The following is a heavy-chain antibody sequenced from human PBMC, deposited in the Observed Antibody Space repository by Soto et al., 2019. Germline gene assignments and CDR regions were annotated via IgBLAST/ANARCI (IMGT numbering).Heavy chain of an antibody. D-gene: IGHD2-15*01. Sequence: EVQLLESGGGLVQPGGSLRLSCAASGFTFSSYAMSWVRQAPGKGLEWVSAISGSGGSTYYADSVKGRFTISRDNSKNTLYLQMNSLRAEDTAVYYCAKDQGYCSGGSCYLQFDYWGQVTLVTVSS. CDR1: GFTFSSYA. V-gene: IGHV3-23*01. CDR2: ISGSGGST. CDR3: AKDQGYCSGGSCYLQFDY. J-gene: IGHJ4*02.